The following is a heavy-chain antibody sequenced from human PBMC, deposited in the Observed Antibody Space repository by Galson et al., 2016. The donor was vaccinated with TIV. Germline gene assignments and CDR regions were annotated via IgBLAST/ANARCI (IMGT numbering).Heavy chain of an antibody. J-gene: IGHJ1*01. Sequence: SLRLSCAASGFTLYNFAMIWVRQAPGKGLEWVSDISAGTPNQLYADSVKGRFTMARDTSKSTVYLQMNSLRVDDTGFYFCARRGVDGGNAFAVQYWGQGTRVTVSS. CDR1: GFTLYNFA. D-gene: IGHD4-23*01. V-gene: IGHV3-23*01. CDR3: ARRGVDGGNAFAVQY. CDR2: ISAGTPNQ.